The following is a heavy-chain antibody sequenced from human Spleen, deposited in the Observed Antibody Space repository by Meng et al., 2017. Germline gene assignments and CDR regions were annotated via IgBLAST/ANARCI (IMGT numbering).Heavy chain of an antibody. Sequence: GESLKISCAASGFTVSHNYMSWVRQAPGKGLEWVSVIYSGGNTYYADSVKGRFTISRDNSKNTVFLQINSLRAEDTAVYYCARSPIDNYDISALPLDYWGQGTLVTVSS. CDR3: ARSPIDNYDISALPLDY. V-gene: IGHV3-66*02. CDR2: IYSGGNT. J-gene: IGHJ4*02. D-gene: IGHD3-22*01. CDR1: GFTVSHNY.